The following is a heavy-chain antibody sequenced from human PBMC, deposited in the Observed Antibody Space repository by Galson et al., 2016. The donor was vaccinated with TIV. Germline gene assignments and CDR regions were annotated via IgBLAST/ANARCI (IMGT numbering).Heavy chain of an antibody. CDR1: GGSTSSYY. J-gene: IGHJ4*02. V-gene: IGHV4-31*03. CDR2: IYHSGST. Sequence: TLSLTCTVSGGSTSSYYWSWIRQHPGKGLEWIGYIYHSGSTHYNPSLKSRVAMSVDTSKNQFSLTLTSVTAADTAVYYCARDQDSGAYFDYWGQGTLVTVSS. D-gene: IGHD2-15*01. CDR3: ARDQDSGAYFDY.